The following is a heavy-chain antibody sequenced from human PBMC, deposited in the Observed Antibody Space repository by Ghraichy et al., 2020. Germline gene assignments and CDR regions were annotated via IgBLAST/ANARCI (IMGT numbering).Heavy chain of an antibody. CDR2: ISSGSPII. D-gene: IGHD3-10*01. J-gene: IGHJ3*02. CDR3: ARPQTTYYYGSGSPNDAFDI. V-gene: IGHV3-48*02. CDR1: GFTFSSYS. Sequence: GESLRLSCAASGFTFSSYSMNWVRQAPGKGLEWVSYISSGSPIIYYADSVKGRFTISRDNAKNSLYLQMNSLRDEDTAVYYCARPQTTYYYGSGSPNDAFDILGQGTMVTVSS.